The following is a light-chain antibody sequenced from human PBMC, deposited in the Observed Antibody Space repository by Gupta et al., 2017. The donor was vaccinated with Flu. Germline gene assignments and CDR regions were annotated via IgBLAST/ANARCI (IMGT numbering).Light chain of an antibody. CDR2: EVS. V-gene: IGLV2-14*01. CDR3: ISYTSRSAFV. J-gene: IGLJ1*01. Sequence: QSALTQPASVSGSPGQSITISCTASSSDVGAMNSVSWYQLHPDKAPKLVIYEVSNRPAGIANRFSGSKSGDRASLTISGLQAEDEADYLCISYTSRSAFVFGSGTRVTVL. CDR1: SSDVGAMNS.